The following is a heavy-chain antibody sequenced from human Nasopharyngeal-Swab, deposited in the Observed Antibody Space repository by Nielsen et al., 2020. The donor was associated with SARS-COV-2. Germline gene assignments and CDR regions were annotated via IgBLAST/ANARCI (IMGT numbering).Heavy chain of an antibody. CDR2: ISSSSANI. CDR1: GFPFSLFT. V-gene: IGHV3-21*01. CDR3: ASRRH. Sequence: GVLKISCAASGFPFSLFTMSWVRQTPGKGLECVASISSSSANIHYGDSVKGRFTISRDNAKKSLYLQMNSLTDEDTAVYYCASRRHWGQGTLVTVSS. J-gene: IGHJ4*02.